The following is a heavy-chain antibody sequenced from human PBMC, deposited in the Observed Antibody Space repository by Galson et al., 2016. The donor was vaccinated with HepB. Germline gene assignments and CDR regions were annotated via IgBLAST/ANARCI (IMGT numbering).Heavy chain of an antibody. Sequence: SVKVSCKASGYTFTDYYIQWVRQAPGQGLEWMGWIHGYSAGTNFAETFQGRVTLTRDTSISTAYMELSMLRSDDTAVYYCARAPYLYNGYDSGAFDVWGQGTLVSVAS. J-gene: IGHJ3*01. CDR3: ARAPYLYNGYDSGAFDV. CDR2: IHGYSAGT. D-gene: IGHD5-12*01. V-gene: IGHV1-2*02. CDR1: GYTFTDYY.